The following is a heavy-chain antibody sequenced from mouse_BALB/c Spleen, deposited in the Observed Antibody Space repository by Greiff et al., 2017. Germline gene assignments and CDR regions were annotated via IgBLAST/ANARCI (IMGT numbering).Heavy chain of an antibody. J-gene: IGHJ4*01. D-gene: IGHD2-1*01. CDR1: GYSITSDYA. CDR2: ISYSGST. V-gene: IGHV3-2*02. CDR3: ARDGNYGGMDY. Sequence: EVKLMESGPGLVKPSQSLSLTCTVTGYSITSDYAWNWIRQFPGNKLEWMGYISYSGSTSYNPSLKSRISITRDTSKNQFFLQLNSVTTEDTATYYCARDGNYGGMDYWGQGTSVTVSS.